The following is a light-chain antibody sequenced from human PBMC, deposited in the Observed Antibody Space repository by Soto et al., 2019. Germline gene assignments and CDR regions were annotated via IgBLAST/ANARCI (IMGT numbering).Light chain of an antibody. V-gene: IGKV1-39*01. CDR2: AAS. CDR3: QQSYSSPPF. CDR1: QSISSY. Sequence: DIQMTQSPSSLSAFVGDRVTITCRASQSISSYLNWYQQKPGKAPKLLIYAASSLQSGVPSRFSGSGSGTDFTLTISSLQPEDFGTYYCQQSYSSPPFFGGGTRWIS. J-gene: IGKJ4*01.